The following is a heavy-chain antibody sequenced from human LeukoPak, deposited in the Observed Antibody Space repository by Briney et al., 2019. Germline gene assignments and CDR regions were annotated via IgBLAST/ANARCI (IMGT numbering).Heavy chain of an antibody. CDR1: GYTFTSYD. CDR2: MNPNSGNT. J-gene: IGHJ6*03. V-gene: IGHV1-8*01. Sequence: GASVKVSCKASGYTFTSYDINWVRQATGQGLEWMGWMNPNSGNTGYAQKLQGRVTMTRNTSISTAYMELSSLRSEDTAVYYCARGARGYQPLTYYYYYMDVWGKGTTVTISS. CDR3: ARGARGYQPLTYYYYYMDV. D-gene: IGHD2-2*01.